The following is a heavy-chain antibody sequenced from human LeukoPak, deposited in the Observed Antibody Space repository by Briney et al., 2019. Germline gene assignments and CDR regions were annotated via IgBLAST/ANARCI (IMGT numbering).Heavy chain of an antibody. CDR3: AREGRNIAARPLFDY. CDR2: INPSGGST. Sequence: INPSGGSTSYAQKFQGRVTMTRDTSTSTVYMELSSLRSEDTAVYYCAREGRNIAARPLFDYWGQGTLVTVSS. V-gene: IGHV1-46*01. J-gene: IGHJ4*02. D-gene: IGHD6-6*01.